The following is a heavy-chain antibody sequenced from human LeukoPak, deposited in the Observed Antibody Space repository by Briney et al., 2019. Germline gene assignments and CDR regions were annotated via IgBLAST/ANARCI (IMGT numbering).Heavy chain of an antibody. D-gene: IGHD1-1*01. Sequence: PGGSLRLSCAASGFTVSNTYMIWVRQAPGKGLEWVSLIYSGSSTKYAESVKGRFTIPRDNSRNTLFLQMNSLTVEDTAVYFCAREEIMATTGRNFYYSLDVWGQGTTVTVSS. CDR2: IYSGSST. J-gene: IGHJ6*02. CDR3: AREEIMATTGRNFYYSLDV. V-gene: IGHV3-53*01. CDR1: GFTVSNTY.